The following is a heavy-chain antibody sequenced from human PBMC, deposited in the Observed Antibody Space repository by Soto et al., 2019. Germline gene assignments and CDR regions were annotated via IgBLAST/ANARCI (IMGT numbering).Heavy chain of an antibody. CDR2: ISGYGGST. D-gene: IGHD4-17*01. V-gene: IGHV3-23*01. Sequence: EVQLLESGGGLVQPGGSLTVSCAASGFTFGAHPMSWVRLAPGKGLEWVSTISGYGGSTYYPDSLKGRFIISRDNSKNTLYLQINTLRAEDTPIYFCAKQRTTVTTSFDYWGQGTLVTVSS. CDR3: AKQRTTVTTSFDY. J-gene: IGHJ4*02. CDR1: GFTFGAHP.